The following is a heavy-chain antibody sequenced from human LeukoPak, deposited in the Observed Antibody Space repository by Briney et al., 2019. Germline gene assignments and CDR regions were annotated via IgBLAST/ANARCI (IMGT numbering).Heavy chain of an antibody. Sequence: GGSLRLSCAASGFTFGSYTMSWVRQAPGKGLEWVSAISGSGGSTYYADSVKGRFTISRDNSKNTLYLQMNSLRAEDTAVYYCAKADGDYVLDYWGQGTLVTVSS. CDR3: AKADGDYVLDY. CDR2: ISGSGGST. V-gene: IGHV3-23*01. J-gene: IGHJ4*02. D-gene: IGHD4-17*01. CDR1: GFTFGSYT.